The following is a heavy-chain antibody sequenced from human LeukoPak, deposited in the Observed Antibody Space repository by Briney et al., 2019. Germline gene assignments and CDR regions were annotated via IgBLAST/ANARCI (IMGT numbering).Heavy chain of an antibody. CDR3: ARGPPNWGMVGY. CDR1: GYTFTSFD. V-gene: IGHV1-8*01. Sequence: ASVKVSCKASGYTFTSFDFNWVRQATGQGLEWMGWMKSNNGHTGYAQKFQGRITMTRDTSISTAYMELSSLTFEDTAVYYCARGPPNWGMVGYWGQGTLVTVSS. CDR2: MKSNNGHT. J-gene: IGHJ4*02. D-gene: IGHD7-27*01.